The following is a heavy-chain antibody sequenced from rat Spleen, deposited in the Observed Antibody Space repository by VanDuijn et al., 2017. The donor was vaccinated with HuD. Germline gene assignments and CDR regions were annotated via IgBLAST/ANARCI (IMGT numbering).Heavy chain of an antibody. CDR1: GFTFSSFP. CDR2: ISYDGGST. V-gene: IGHV5-29*01. Sequence: EVQLAESGGGLVQPGRSLKLSCAASGFTFSSFPMAWVRQAPTKGLEWVASISYDGGSTYYRDSVKGRFTVSEDNTKSTLFLQMDSLRTEDTATYYCARHSDGGYSPYWYFDFWGPGTMVTVSS. D-gene: IGHD1-11*01. J-gene: IGHJ1*01. CDR3: ARHSDGGYSPYWYFDF.